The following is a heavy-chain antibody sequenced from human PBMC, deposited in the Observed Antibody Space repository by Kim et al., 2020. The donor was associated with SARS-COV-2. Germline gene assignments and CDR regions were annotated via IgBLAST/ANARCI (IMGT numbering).Heavy chain of an antibody. CDR1: GGTFSSYA. J-gene: IGHJ6*02. CDR3: ARMYYYGSGVKDYYYYYGMDV. D-gene: IGHD3-10*01. V-gene: IGHV1-69*04. Sequence: SVKVSCKASGGTFSSYAISWVRQAPGQGLEWMGRIIPILGIANYAQKFQGRVTITADKSTSTAYMELSSLRSEDTAVYYCARMYYYGSGVKDYYYYYGMDVWGQGTTVTVSS. CDR2: IIPILGIA.